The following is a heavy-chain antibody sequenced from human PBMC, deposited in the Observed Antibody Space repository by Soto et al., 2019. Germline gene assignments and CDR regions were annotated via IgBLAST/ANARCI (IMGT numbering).Heavy chain of an antibody. V-gene: IGHV3-66*01. CDR3: ASTYYDFWSPGDYYYYYGIDV. Sequence: GGSLRLSCAASGFTVSSNYMSWVRQAPGKGLEGVQDIYSGGSTYYADSVKGRFTISRENSKNTLNHQMKRLRDEDKAVNYCASTYYDFWSPGDYYYYYGIDVWGQGT. D-gene: IGHD3-3*01. CDR1: GFTVSSNY. J-gene: IGHJ6*02. CDR2: IYSGGST.